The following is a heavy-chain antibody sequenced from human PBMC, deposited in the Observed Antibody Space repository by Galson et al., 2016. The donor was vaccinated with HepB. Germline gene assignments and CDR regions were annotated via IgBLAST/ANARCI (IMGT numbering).Heavy chain of an antibody. J-gene: IGHJ5*02. D-gene: IGHD5-12*01. CDR2: ISVYNGKT. Sequence: SVKVSCKASGYTFTSYGISWVRQAPGQGLEWMGWISVYNGKTNYAEKFQGRVTMTTDTSTTTAYMEMRSLRSDDTAVYYCARGQRGYTEARGWFDPWGQGTLVTVSS. CDR1: GYTFTSYG. V-gene: IGHV1-18*01. CDR3: ARGQRGYTEARGWFDP.